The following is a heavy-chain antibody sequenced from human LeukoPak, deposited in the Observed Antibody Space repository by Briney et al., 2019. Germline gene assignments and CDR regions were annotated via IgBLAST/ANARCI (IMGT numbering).Heavy chain of an antibody. CDR3: ARARHYDFWSGLIGWFDP. V-gene: IGHV1-2*02. Sequence: GASVKVSCKASGYTFTGYYMHWVRQAPGQGLEWMGWINPDSGGTNYAQKFQGRVTMTRDTSISTAYMELTRLRSDDTAVYYCARARHYDFWSGLIGWFDPWGQGTLVTVSS. CDR1: GYTFTGYY. J-gene: IGHJ5*02. D-gene: IGHD3-3*01. CDR2: INPDSGGT.